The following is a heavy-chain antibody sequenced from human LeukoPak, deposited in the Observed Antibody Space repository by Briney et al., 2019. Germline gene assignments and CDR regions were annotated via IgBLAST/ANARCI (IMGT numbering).Heavy chain of an antibody. Sequence: GASVKVSCKVSGYTLTELSMHWVRQAPGQGLEWMGGIIPIFGTANYAQKFQGRVTITTDESTSTAYMELSSLRSEDTAVYYCARGVRAYYYYMDVWGKGTTVTVSS. CDR2: IIPIFGTA. CDR3: ARGVRAYYYYMDV. J-gene: IGHJ6*03. V-gene: IGHV1-69*05. D-gene: IGHD3-10*01. CDR1: GYTLTELS.